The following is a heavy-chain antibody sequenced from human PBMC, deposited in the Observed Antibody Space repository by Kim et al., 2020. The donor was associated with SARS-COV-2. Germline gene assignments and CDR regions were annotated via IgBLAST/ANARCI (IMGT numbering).Heavy chain of an antibody. CDR2: ISWNSGSI. V-gene: IGHV3-9*01. Sequence: GGSLRLSCAASGFTFGDYAMHWVRQAPGKGLEWVSGISWNSGSIGYADSVKGRFTISRDNAKNSLYLQMNSLRAEDTALYYCAKGDNHYDFWCGYYPGSQPDWFDPWGQGTLVTVSS. D-gene: IGHD3-3*01. J-gene: IGHJ5*02. CDR1: GFTFGDYA. CDR3: AKGDNHYDFWCGYYPGSQPDWFDP.